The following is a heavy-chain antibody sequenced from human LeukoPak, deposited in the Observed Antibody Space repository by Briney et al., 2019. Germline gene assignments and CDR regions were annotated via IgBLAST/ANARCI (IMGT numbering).Heavy chain of an antibody. CDR2: ISGSGSTT. CDR3: ARVTLWGSGSYLAYYYMDV. D-gene: IGHD3-10*01. V-gene: IGHV3-23*01. J-gene: IGHJ6*03. CDR1: GFTFSTYG. Sequence: GGSLRLSCSASGFTFSTYGMSWVRQSPGKGLEWVISISGSGSTTFYADSVKGRFTISRDNSKNMLYLQMTSLRAEDTAVYYCARVTLWGSGSYLAYYYMDVWGKGTTVTISS.